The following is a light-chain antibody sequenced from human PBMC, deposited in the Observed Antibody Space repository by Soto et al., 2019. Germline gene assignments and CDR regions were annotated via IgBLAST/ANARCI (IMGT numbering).Light chain of an antibody. CDR2: GAS. CDR1: QSVSST. Sequence: EIVMTQSPATLSVSPGERATLSCRASQSVSSTLAWYQQKPGQAPRLLIYGASTRSTGIPARFSGSGSGTEFSLTISSLQSEDFALYYCQHYNNWPPWTFGQGTKVEIK. J-gene: IGKJ1*01. V-gene: IGKV3-15*01. CDR3: QHYNNWPPWT.